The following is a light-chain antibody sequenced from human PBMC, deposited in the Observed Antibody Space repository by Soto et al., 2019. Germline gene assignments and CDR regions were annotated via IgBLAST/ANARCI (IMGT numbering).Light chain of an antibody. CDR2: DVS. CDR3: QHGYVAPYT. Sequence: DIQRMHSPASLSAYEGDSVTITCRASQSITTWLAWYQQRPGKAPKLLIYDVSSLQSGVPSRFTGSGSETDFTLTIRSLQPEDFATYYCQHGYVAPYTFGQGTKVDIK. CDR1: QSITTW. V-gene: IGKV1-5*01. J-gene: IGKJ2*01.